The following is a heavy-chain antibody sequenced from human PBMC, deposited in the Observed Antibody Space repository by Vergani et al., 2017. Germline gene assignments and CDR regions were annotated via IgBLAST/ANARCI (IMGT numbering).Heavy chain of an antibody. CDR1: GGTFSSYA. D-gene: IGHD6-13*01. J-gene: IGHJ4*02. CDR2: IIPIFGTA. CDR3: AIPFYSSSWTWSGGPQKGY. Sequence: QVQLVQSGAEVKKPGSSVKVSCKASGGTFSSYAISWVRQAPGQGLEWMGGIIPIFGTANYAQKFQGRVTLTADESTSTAYMELSSLRSEDTAVYYCAIPFYSSSWTWSGGPQKGYWGQGTLVTVSS. V-gene: IGHV1-69*13.